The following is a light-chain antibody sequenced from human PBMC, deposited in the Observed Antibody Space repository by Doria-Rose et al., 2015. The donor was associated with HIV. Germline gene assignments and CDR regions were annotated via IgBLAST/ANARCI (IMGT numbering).Light chain of an antibody. J-gene: IGLJ1*01. CDR1: SSDVGGYKY. CDR3: SSYTRGSTLVV. CDR2: EVN. V-gene: IGLV2-14*01. Sequence: QSALIQPASVSGSPGQSITISCTGTSSDVGGYKYVSWYQQHPGKAPKLMIYEVNNRPSGASNRFSGSKSGNTASLTISGLQAEDEADYYCSSYTRGSTLVVFGTGTKVTVL.